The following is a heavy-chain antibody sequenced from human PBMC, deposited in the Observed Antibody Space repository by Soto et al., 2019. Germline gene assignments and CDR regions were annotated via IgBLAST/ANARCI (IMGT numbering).Heavy chain of an antibody. Sequence: EVQLVESGGGLVQPGGSLRLSCAASGFTFSNYDMHCVRHVTGKGLEWVSTIGTAGDTYYPGSVKGRFTISRENAKNSLYLQMNSLRADDTAVYYCARGRLISLYYFDYWGQGTLVTVSS. V-gene: IGHV3-13*01. CDR2: IGTAGDT. CDR1: GFTFSNYD. CDR3: ARGRLISLYYFDY. J-gene: IGHJ4*02. D-gene: IGHD2-15*01.